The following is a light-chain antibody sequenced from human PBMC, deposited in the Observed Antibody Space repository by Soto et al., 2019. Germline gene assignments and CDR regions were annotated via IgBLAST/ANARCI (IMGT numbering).Light chain of an antibody. CDR1: QTISSNF. CDR2: GVS. Sequence: EIVLTQSPGTLSLSPGEGATLAYRASQTISSNFLAWYQQKPGQAPRLLIYGVSIRATGIPDRFSGSGSGTDFTLTISRLEPEDFAVYYCQQCGSSPWTFGQGTTVEIK. CDR3: QQCGSSPWT. V-gene: IGKV3-20*01. J-gene: IGKJ1*01.